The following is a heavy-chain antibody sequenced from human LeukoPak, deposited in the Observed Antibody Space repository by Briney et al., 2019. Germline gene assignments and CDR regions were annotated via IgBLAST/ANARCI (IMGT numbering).Heavy chain of an antibody. CDR1: GGSIISYY. Sequence: SETLSLTCTVSGGSIISYYWSWIRQPPGKGLEWIGYISNGGSTNYNPSLKSRVTISVDTSKNQFSLTLTSVTAADTAVYYCARGLQEMATFKGFNYWGQGTRVSVSS. D-gene: IGHD5-24*01. CDR3: ARGLQEMATFKGFNY. J-gene: IGHJ4*02. V-gene: IGHV4-59*08. CDR2: ISNGGST.